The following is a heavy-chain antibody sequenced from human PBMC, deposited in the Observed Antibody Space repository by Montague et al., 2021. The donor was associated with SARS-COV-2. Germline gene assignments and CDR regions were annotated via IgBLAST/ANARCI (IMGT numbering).Heavy chain of an antibody. V-gene: IGHV4-39*01. CDR3: ARRVRMLRGLPPFDF. CDR2: FYHSGNT. J-gene: IGHJ4*02. D-gene: IGHD3-10*01. CDR1: GGSLTSSTYY. Sequence: SETLSLTCTVSGGSLTSSTYYWGWIRQPPGKGLEWIGTFYHSGNTNYNPSLQSRLAISADTSKKQFTLRLTSVTAGDTAKYHCARRVRMLRGLPPFDFWGQGILVTVSS.